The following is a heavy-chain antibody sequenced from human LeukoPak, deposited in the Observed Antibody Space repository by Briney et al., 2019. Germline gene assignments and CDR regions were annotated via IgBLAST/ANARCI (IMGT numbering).Heavy chain of an antibody. CDR2: IYTSGST. D-gene: IGHD3-16*01. CDR3: ARAYDYVWGSYGY. V-gene: IGHV4-61*02. CDR1: GGSISSGSYY. J-gene: IGHJ4*02. Sequence: SETLSLTCTVSGGSISSGSYYWSWIRQPAGKGLEWIGRIYTSGSTNYNPSLKSRVTISVDTSKNQFSLKLSSVTAADTAVYYCARAYDYVWGSYGYWGQGTLVTVSS.